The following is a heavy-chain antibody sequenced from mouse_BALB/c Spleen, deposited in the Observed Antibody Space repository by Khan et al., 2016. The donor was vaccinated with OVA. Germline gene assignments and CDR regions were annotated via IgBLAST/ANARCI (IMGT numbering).Heavy chain of an antibody. J-gene: IGHJ3*01. CDR3: ASHLTGAFAY. D-gene: IGHD4-1*01. CDR1: GFTFSAYG. Sequence: VXLAESGGDLVRPGGSLTLSCAASGFTFSAYGMSWVRQSQDKRLEWVATINSDGYYTYYPDSLKGRFTISRDNAKNTLYLQTRRLKYEDTSMYYCASHLTGAFAYWGQGTLVTVSA. CDR2: INSDGYYT. V-gene: IGHV5-6*02.